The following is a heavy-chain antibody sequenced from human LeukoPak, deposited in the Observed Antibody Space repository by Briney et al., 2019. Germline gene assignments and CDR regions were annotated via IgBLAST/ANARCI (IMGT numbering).Heavy chain of an antibody. CDR2: IKQDGSEK. J-gene: IGHJ4*02. V-gene: IGHV3-7*03. D-gene: IGHD1-26*01. CDR1: GFTFSSSW. CDR3: ASGSHFDY. Sequence: GGSLRLSCAASGFTFSSSWMSWARQAPGKGLECVANIKQDGSEKYYVDSVKGRFTISRDNAKNSLYLQMNSLRAEDTAVYYCASGSHFDYWGQGTLVTVSS.